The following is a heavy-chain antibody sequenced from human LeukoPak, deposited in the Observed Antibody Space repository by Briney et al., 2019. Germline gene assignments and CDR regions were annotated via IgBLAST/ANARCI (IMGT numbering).Heavy chain of an antibody. D-gene: IGHD4-11*01. J-gene: IGHJ3*01. CDR1: GFTFSSYA. Sequence: PGGSLRLSCAASGFTFSSYAMSWVRQAPGKGLEWVSGISGSGDSTYYADSVKGRFTISRDNAKNSLYLQMNSLRAEDTAVYYCARDWYNNSDAFDLWGQGTMVTVSS. V-gene: IGHV3-23*01. CDR3: ARDWYNNSDAFDL. CDR2: ISGSGDST.